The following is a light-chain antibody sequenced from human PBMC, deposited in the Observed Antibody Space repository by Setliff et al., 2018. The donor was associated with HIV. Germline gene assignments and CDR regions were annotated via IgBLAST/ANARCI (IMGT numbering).Light chain of an antibody. CDR2: EVS. J-gene: IGLJ1*01. CDR3: CSYTSTSARV. Sequence: QSALTQPASVSGSPGQSITISCTGTSSDVGGYDYVSWYQLHPGKTPKLMIFEVSNRPSGVSYRFSGSKSGSTASLTISGLRPEDEGDYFCCSYTSTSARVFGTGTKVTVL. CDR1: SSDVGGYDY. V-gene: IGLV2-14*01.